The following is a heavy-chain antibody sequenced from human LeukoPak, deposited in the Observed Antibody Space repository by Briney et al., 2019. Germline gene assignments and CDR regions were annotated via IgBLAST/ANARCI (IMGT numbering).Heavy chain of an antibody. J-gene: IGHJ3*02. CDR1: GFTFSSYS. CDR3: ARNEGQRQNAFDI. Sequence: PGGSLRLSCAASGFTFSSYSMNWVRQAPGKGLEWVSSISSSSSYIYYADSVKGRFTISRDNSKNTLYLQMNSLRDEDTAVYYCARNEGQRQNAFDIWGQGTMVTVSS. V-gene: IGHV3-21*01. CDR2: ISSSSSYI.